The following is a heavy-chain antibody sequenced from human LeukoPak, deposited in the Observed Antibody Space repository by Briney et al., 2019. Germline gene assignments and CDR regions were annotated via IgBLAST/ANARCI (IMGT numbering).Heavy chain of an antibody. D-gene: IGHD3-22*01. CDR2: ISGSGGST. CDR1: GFTFSNYA. V-gene: IGHV3-23*01. J-gene: IGHJ4*02. Sequence: GGSLRLSCAASGFTFSNYAMNWVRQAPGKVLEWVSAISGSGGSTYYADSVKGRFTISRDNSKNTLYLQMNSLRAEDTAVYYCALNYYDSSGSDYWGQGTLVTVSS. CDR3: ALNYYDSSGSDY.